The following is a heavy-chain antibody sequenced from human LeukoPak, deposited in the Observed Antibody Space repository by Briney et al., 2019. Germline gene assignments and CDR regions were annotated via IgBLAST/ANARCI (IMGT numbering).Heavy chain of an antibody. V-gene: IGHV4-34*01. CDR3: ARRLANPKTRWFDP. D-gene: IGHD1-26*01. CDR1: GGSFSGYY. CDR2: INHSGST. Sequence: SETLSLTCAVYGGSFSGYYWSWIRQPPGKGLEWIGEINHSGSTNYNPSLKSRVTISVDTSKNQFSLKLSSATAADTAVYYCARRLANPKTRWFDPWGQGTLVTVSP. J-gene: IGHJ5*02.